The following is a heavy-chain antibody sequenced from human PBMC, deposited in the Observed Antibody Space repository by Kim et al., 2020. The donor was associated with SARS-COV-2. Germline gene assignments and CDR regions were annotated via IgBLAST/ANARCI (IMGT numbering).Heavy chain of an antibody. V-gene: IGHV3-23*01. CDR3: AKGEDDYVWGTYRS. D-gene: IGHD3-16*02. J-gene: IGHJ4*02. Sequence: DPGKGRLPISRENSKNTLYLQMNSLRAEDTAVYYCAKGEDDYVWGTYRSWGQGTLVTVSS.